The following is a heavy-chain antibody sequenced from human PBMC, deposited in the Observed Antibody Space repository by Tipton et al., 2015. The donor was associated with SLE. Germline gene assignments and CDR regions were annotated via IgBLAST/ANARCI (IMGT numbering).Heavy chain of an antibody. CDR3: ARGIGGFDI. CDR1: GGSFSGYY. J-gene: IGHJ3*02. Sequence: TLSLTCAVYGGSFSGYYWSWIRQHPGKGLEWIGYIYYSGSTYYTPSLKSRVTISVDTSKNQFSLKLSSVTAADTAVYYCARGIGGFDIWGQGTMVTVSS. V-gene: IGHV4-31*11. D-gene: IGHD2-15*01. CDR2: IYYSGST.